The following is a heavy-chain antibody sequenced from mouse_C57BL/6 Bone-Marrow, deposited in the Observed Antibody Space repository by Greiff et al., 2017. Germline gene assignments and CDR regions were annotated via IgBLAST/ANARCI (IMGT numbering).Heavy chain of an antibody. CDR3: ARASVAY. CDR1: GYTFTSYW. CDR2: IDPSDSYT. V-gene: IGHV1-50*01. Sequence: QVQLKQPGAELVKPGASVKLSCKASGYTFTSYWMQWVKQRPGQGLEWIGEIDPSDSYTNYNQKFKGKATLTVDTSSSTAYMQLSSLTSEDSAVYYGARASVAYWGQGTLVTVSA. J-gene: IGHJ3*01.